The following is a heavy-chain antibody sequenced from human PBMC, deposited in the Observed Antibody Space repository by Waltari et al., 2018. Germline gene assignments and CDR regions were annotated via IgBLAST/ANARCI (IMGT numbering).Heavy chain of an antibody. D-gene: IGHD2-2*01. J-gene: IGHJ4*02. V-gene: IGHV1-69*12. CDR1: GGTFSSYA. CDR3: ARLCSSTSTYCDY. CDR2: IIPIFGTA. Sequence: QVQLVQSGAEVKTPGSSVKVSCKASGGTFSSYAISWLRRAPGQVLGWMGGIIPIFGTANYAQKFQGRVTITADESTSTAYMELSSLRSEDTAVYYCARLCSSTSTYCDYWGQGTLVTVSS.